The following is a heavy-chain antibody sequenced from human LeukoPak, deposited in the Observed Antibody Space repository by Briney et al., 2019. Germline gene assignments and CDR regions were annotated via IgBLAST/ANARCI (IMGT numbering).Heavy chain of an antibody. CDR1: GGSISSYY. D-gene: IGHD1-26*01. V-gene: IGHV4-59*01. CDR2: ISYSGST. Sequence: SETLPLTCTVSGGSISSYYWSWLRLPPGKGPEWIGSISYSGSTNYNPSLKSRVTISIDTSKNHFSLKVTSVTAADTAVYYCARGLGSYPYYFDYWGQGTLVTVSS. J-gene: IGHJ4*02. CDR3: ARGLGSYPYYFDY.